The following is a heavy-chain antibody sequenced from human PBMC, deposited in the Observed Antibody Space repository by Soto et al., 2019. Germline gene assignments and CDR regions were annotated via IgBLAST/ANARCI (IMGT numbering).Heavy chain of an antibody. CDR1: GFTFSSYA. CDR3: ARGAIAARPNY. D-gene: IGHD6-6*01. V-gene: IGHV3-30-3*01. CDR2: ISYDGSNK. J-gene: IGHJ4*02. Sequence: PGGSLRLSCAASGFTFSSYAMHWVRQAPGKGLEWVAVISYDGSNKYYADSMKGRFTISRDNSKNTLYLQMNSLRAEDTAVYYCARGAIAARPNYWGQGTLVTVSS.